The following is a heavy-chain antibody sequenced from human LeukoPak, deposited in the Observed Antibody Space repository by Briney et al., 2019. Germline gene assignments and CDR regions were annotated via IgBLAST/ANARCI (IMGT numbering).Heavy chain of an antibody. D-gene: IGHD6-13*01. Sequence: SETLSLTCAVYGGSFSGYYWSWIRQPPGKGLEWIGDINHSGSTNYNPSLKSRVTISVDTSKNQFSLKLSSVTAADTAVYYCARGGRSYSSSWTRWFDPWGQGTLVTVSS. CDR3: ARGGRSYSSSWTRWFDP. J-gene: IGHJ5*02. V-gene: IGHV4-34*01. CDR1: GGSFSGYY. CDR2: INHSGST.